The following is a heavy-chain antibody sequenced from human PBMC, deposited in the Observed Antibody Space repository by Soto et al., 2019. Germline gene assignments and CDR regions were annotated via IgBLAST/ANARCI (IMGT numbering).Heavy chain of an antibody. V-gene: IGHV1-46*01. J-gene: IGHJ5*02. CDR2: INPSGGST. CDR3: ARSGYCSSTSCYQDKNWFDP. D-gene: IGHD2-2*01. Sequence: ASVKVSCKASGYTFTSYYMHWVRQAPGQGLEWMGIINPSGGSTSYAQKFQGRVTMTRDTSTSTVYMELSSLRSEDTAVYYCARSGYCSSTSCYQDKNWFDPWGQGTLVTVSS. CDR1: GYTFTSYY.